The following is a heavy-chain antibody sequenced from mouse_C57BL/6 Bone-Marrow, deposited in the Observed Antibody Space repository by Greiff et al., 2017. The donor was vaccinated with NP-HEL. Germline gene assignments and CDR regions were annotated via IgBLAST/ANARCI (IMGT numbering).Heavy chain of an antibody. D-gene: IGHD1-1*01. V-gene: IGHV1-82*01. Sequence: VQGVESGPELVKPGASVKISCKASGYAFSSSWMNWVKQRPGKGLEWIGRIYPGDGDTNYNGKFKGKATLTADKSSSTAYMQLSSLTSEDSAVYFCARRGYYGSSYDYWGQGTTLTVSS. CDR3: ARRGYYGSSYDY. CDR1: GYAFSSSW. J-gene: IGHJ2*01. CDR2: IYPGDGDT.